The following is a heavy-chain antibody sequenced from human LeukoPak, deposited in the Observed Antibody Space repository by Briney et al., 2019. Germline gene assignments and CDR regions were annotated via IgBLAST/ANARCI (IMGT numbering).Heavy chain of an antibody. J-gene: IGHJ6*03. CDR1: GYTFTGYY. D-gene: IGHD2-8*01. Sequence: ASVKVSCKASGYTFTGYYMHWVRQAPGQGLEWMGWINPNSGGTNYAQKFQGRVTMTRDTSISTAYMELSRLRSDDTAVYYCARNPHRGLMVYVSDYYYYTDVWGKGTTVTVSS. CDR3: ARNPHRGLMVYVSDYYYYTDV. CDR2: INPNSGGT. V-gene: IGHV1-2*02.